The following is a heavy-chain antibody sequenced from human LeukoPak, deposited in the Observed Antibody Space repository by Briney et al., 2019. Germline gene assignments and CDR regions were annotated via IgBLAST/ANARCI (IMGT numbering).Heavy chain of an antibody. CDR2: IYSSGST. D-gene: IGHD2-2*01. CDR1: GGSISSSYYY. J-gene: IGHJ6*02. V-gene: IGHV4-39*07. Sequence: SETLSLTCTVSGGSISSSYYYWGWIRQPPGKGLEWIGSIYSSGSTYYNPSLKSRVTISVDTSKNQFSLKLSSVTAADTAVYYCARDASGYCSSTSCPPYYYYGMDVWGQGTTVTVSS. CDR3: ARDASGYCSSTSCPPYYYYGMDV.